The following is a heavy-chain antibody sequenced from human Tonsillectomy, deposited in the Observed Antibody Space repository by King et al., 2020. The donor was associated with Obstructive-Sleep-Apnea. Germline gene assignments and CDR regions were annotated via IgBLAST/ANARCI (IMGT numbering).Heavy chain of an antibody. CDR1: GGSISSGGCY. V-gene: IGHV4-31*03. J-gene: IGHJ3*02. D-gene: IGHD3-22*01. Sequence: QLQESGPGLVKPSQTLSLTCTVSGGSISSGGCYWSWLRQHPGKGLEWIGYIYYSGSTYYNPSLKSRVTISVDTSKNQFSLKLSSVTAADTAVYYCARDPESYYDSSGDDAFDIWGQGTMVTVSS. CDR2: IYYSGST. CDR3: ARDPESYYDSSGDDAFDI.